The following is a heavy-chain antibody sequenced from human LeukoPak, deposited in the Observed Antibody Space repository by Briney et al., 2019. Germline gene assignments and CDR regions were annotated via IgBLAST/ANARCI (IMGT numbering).Heavy chain of an antibody. CDR1: GGTFSSYA. V-gene: IGHV1-69*13. Sequence: SVKVSCKASGGTFSSYAISWVRQAPGQGLEWMGRIIPIFGTANYAQKLQGRVTITADESTSTAYMELSSLRSEDTAVYYCARGADYYDSSGYLVYWGQGTLVTVSS. D-gene: IGHD3-22*01. J-gene: IGHJ4*02. CDR2: IIPIFGTA. CDR3: ARGADYYDSSGYLVY.